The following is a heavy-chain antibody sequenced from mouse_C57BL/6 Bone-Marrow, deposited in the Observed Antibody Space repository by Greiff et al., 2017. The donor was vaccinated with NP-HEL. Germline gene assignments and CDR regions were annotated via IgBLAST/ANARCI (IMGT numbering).Heavy chain of an antibody. V-gene: IGHV1-81*01. J-gene: IGHJ3*01. CDR2: IYPRSGNT. Sequence: QVQLKQSGAELARPGASVKLSCKASGYTFTSYGISWVKQRTGQGLEWIGEIYPRSGNTYYNEKFKGKATLTADKSSSTAYMELRSLTSEDSAVYFCARCYYGSGVWFAYWGQGTLVTVSA. D-gene: IGHD1-1*01. CDR3: ARCYYGSGVWFAY. CDR1: GYTFTSYG.